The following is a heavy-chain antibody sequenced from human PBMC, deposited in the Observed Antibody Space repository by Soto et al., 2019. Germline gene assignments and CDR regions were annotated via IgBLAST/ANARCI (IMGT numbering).Heavy chain of an antibody. J-gene: IGHJ4*02. CDR1: GTSITQDY. D-gene: IGHD6-25*01. CDR2: VSSTGST. CDR3: ARGGGRPYHNHEFDF. V-gene: IGHV4-59*01. Sequence: SATLFLTCTVSGTSITQDYWNLILQSPEKGLEWIVSVSSTGSTVYNPSLTSRVTVSLDTSKNQFSLTLNSVTAADTAVYHCARGGGRPYHNHEFDFWGQGTLVT.